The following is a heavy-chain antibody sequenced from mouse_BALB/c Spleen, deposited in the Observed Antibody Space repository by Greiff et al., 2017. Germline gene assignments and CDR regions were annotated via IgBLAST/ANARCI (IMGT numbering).Heavy chain of an antibody. CDR3: TGGYNAMDY. D-gene: IGHD4-1*01. V-gene: IGHV1-69*02. CDR2: IYPSDSYT. Sequence: VQLQQPGAELVRPGASVKLSCKASGYTFTSYWINWVKQRPGQGLEWIGNIYPSDSYTNYNQKFKDKATLTVDKSSSTAYMQLSSPTSEDSAVYYCTGGYNAMDYWGQGTSVTVSS. CDR1: GYTFTSYW. J-gene: IGHJ4*01.